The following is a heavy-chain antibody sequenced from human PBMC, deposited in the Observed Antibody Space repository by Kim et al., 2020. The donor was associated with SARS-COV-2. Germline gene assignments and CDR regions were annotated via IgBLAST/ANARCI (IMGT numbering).Heavy chain of an antibody. D-gene: IGHD3-10*01. CDR2: ISSSGSTI. Sequence: GGSLRLSCAASGFTFSDYYMSWIRQAPGKGLEWVSYISSSGSTIYYADSVKGRFTISRDNAKNSLYLQMNSLRAEDTAVYYCARDSYYGSGSYYSNWFDPWGQGTLVSVSS. CDR1: GFTFSDYY. CDR3: ARDSYYGSGSYYSNWFDP. J-gene: IGHJ5*02. V-gene: IGHV3-11*01.